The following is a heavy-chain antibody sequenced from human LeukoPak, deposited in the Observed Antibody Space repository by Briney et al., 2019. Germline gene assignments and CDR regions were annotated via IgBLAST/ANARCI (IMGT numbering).Heavy chain of an antibody. Sequence: PGGSLRLSCAASGFTVSSNYMSWVRQAPGKGLEWVSVIYSGGSTYYADSVKGRFSISSDNSKNTLYLQINSMKAEDTAVYYCAKESSGYSGYDWPDYWGQGTLVTVSS. J-gene: IGHJ4*02. D-gene: IGHD5-12*01. CDR2: IYSGGST. CDR3: AKESSGYSGYDWPDY. CDR1: GFTVSSNY. V-gene: IGHV3-53*01.